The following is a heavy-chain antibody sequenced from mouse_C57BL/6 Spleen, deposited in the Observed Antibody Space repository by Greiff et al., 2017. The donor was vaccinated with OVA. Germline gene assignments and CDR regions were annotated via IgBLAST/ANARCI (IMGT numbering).Heavy chain of an antibody. CDR2: ISYDGSN. D-gene: IGHD1-1*01. V-gene: IGHV3-6*01. CDR3: ARAYSYAMDY. J-gene: IGHJ4*01. CDR1: GYSITSGYY. Sequence: EVKLQESGPGLVKPSQSLSLTCSVTGYSITSGYYWNWIRQFPGNKLEWMGYISYDGSNNYNPSLKNRISITRATSKNQFFLKLNSVTNEDTATYYCARAYSYAMDYWGQGTSVTVSS.